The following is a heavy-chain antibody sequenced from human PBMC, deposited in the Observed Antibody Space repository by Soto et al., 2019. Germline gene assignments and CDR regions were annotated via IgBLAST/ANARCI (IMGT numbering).Heavy chain of an antibody. CDR3: ARERNAQLGDPYYYYGMDV. CDR1: GFTFSDYY. V-gene: IGHV3-11*06. CDR2: ISSSSSYT. D-gene: IGHD6-6*01. J-gene: IGHJ6*02. Sequence: QVQLVESGGGLVKPGGSLRLSSAASGFTFSDYYMSWIRQAPGKGLEWVSYISSSSSYTNYADSVKGRFTISRDNAKNSLYLQMNSLRAEDTAVYYCARERNAQLGDPYYYYGMDVWGQGTTVTVSS.